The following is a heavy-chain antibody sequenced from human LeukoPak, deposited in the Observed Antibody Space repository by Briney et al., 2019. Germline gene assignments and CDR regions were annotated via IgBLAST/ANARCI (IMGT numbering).Heavy chain of an antibody. Sequence: GESLKLSCKGSGYSFTNFWIGWVRQMPGKGLEWMGIIYPGDSDTKYRPSFQGQVTISADKSITTAYLQWSSLKASDAAMYYCARYSGSYSKSFDSWGQGTLLTVSS. D-gene: IGHD1-26*01. CDR2: IYPGDSDT. J-gene: IGHJ4*02. CDR1: GYSFTNFW. CDR3: ARYSGSYSKSFDS. V-gene: IGHV5-51*01.